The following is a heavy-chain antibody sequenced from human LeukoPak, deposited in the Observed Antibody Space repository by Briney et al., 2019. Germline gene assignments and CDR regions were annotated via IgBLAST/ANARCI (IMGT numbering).Heavy chain of an antibody. J-gene: IGHJ4*02. CDR3: ARGRGQKYYDSSGYPFDY. V-gene: IGHV4-39*01. D-gene: IGHD3-22*01. CDR1: GGSISSSSYY. CDR2: IYYSGST. Sequence: SETLSLTCTVSGGSISSSSYYWGWIRQPPGKGLEWIGSIYYSGSTYYNPSLKSRVTISVDTSKNQFSLKLSSVTAADTAVYYCARGRGQKYYDSSGYPFDYWGQGTLVTVSS.